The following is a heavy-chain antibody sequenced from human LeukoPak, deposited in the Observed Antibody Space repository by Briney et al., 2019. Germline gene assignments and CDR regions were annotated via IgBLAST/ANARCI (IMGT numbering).Heavy chain of an antibody. D-gene: IGHD3-3*01. J-gene: IGHJ4*02. CDR3: ARGTQYYDFWSGPRSYFDY. Sequence: SETLSLTCAVYGGSFSGYYWSWIRQPPGKGLEWIGEINHSGSTNYNPSLKSRVTISVDTSKNQFSLKLSSVTAADTAVYYCARGTQYYDFWSGPRSYFDYWGQGTLVTVSS. CDR2: INHSGST. CDR1: GGSFSGYY. V-gene: IGHV4-34*01.